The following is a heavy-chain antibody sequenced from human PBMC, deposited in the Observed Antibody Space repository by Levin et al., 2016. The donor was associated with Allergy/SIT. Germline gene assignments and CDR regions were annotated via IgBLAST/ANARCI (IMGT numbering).Heavy chain of an antibody. D-gene: IGHD6-19*01. CDR3: ARESIAVAGTGFDY. Sequence: VRQAPGKGLEWIGEIYHSGSTNYNPSLKSRVTISVDKSKNQFSLKLSSVTAADTAVYYCARESIAVAGTGFDYWGQGTLVTVSS. J-gene: IGHJ4*02. CDR2: IYHSGST. V-gene: IGHV4-4*02.